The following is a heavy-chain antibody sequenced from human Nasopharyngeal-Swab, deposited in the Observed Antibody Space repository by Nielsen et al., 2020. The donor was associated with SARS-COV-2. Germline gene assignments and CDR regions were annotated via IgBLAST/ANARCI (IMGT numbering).Heavy chain of an antibody. CDR2: MNPNSGNT. V-gene: IGHV1-8*01. CDR1: GYTFTSYD. Sequence: ASVKVSCKASGYTFTSYDINWVRQATGQGLEWMGWMNPNSGNTGYAQKFQGRVTMTRNTSISTAYMELSSLRSEDTAVYYCASTRRAVAGDATFDYWGQGTLLTVSS. D-gene: IGHD6-19*01. CDR3: ASTRRAVAGDATFDY. J-gene: IGHJ4*02.